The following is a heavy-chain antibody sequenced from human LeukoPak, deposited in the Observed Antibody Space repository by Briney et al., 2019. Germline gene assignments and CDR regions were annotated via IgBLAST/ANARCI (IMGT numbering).Heavy chain of an antibody. CDR2: ISSSSSYI. V-gene: IGHV3-21*01. CDR3: ARVINFYYYMDV. D-gene: IGHD2/OR15-2a*01. Sequence: PGGSLRLSCAASGFTFSSYSINWVRQAPGKGLEWVSSISSSSSYIYYADSVKGRFTISRDNAKNSLYLQMNSLRAEDTAIYYCARVINFYYYMDVWGKGTTVTISS. CDR1: GFTFSSYS. J-gene: IGHJ6*03.